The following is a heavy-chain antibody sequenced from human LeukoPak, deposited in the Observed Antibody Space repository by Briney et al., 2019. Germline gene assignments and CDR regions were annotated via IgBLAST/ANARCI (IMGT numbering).Heavy chain of an antibody. V-gene: IGHV4-31*03. CDR2: IYYSGST. CDR1: GGSISSGGYY. CDR3: ARVIRSVVHPRGMVDY. D-gene: IGHD4-23*01. Sequence: SETLSLTCTVSGGSISSGGYYWSWIRQHPGKGLEWIGYIYYSGSTYYNPSLKSRVTISVDTSKNQFSLKLSSVTAADTAVYYCARVIRSVVHPRGMVDYWGQGTLVTVPS. J-gene: IGHJ4*02.